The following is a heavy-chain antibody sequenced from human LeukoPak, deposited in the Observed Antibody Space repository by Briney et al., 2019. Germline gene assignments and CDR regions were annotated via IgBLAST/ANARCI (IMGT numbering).Heavy chain of an antibody. Sequence: SETLSLTCTVSGGSISTYYWTWIRQSAGKGPEWIGRIYSSGSTNYNPSLKGRITISRDTSKNEVSLNMRSVTAADTAVYYCARDGEDILSNWFDPWGQGILVTVSS. CDR1: GGSISTYY. V-gene: IGHV4-4*07. CDR2: IYSSGST. D-gene: IGHD2/OR15-2a*01. CDR3: ARDGEDILSNWFDP. J-gene: IGHJ5*02.